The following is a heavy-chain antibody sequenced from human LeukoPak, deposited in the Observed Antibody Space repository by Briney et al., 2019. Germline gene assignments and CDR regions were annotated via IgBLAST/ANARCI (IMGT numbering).Heavy chain of an antibody. CDR3: AGQMVRGVIIEFDY. CDR1: GGTFSSYA. CDR2: IIPILGIA. V-gene: IGHV1-69*04. D-gene: IGHD3-10*01. Sequence: SVKVSCKASGGTFSSYAISWVRQAPGQGLEWMGRIIPILGIANYEQKLQGRVTITADKSTSTAYMELSSLRSEDTAVYYCAGQMVRGVIIEFDYWGQGTLVTVSS. J-gene: IGHJ4*02.